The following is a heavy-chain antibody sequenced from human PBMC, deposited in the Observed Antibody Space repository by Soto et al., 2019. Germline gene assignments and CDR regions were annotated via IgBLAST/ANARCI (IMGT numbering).Heavy chain of an antibody. D-gene: IGHD5-18*01. Sequence: PGGSLRLSCAASGFTFSSYGMHWVRQAPGKGLEWVAVISYDGINKYYADSVKGRFTISRDNSRNTLYLQMNSLRSEDTAVYYCAGGIQRFYYYYGLDVWGQGTTVTVSS. CDR1: GFTFSSYG. CDR3: AGGIQRFYYYYGLDV. CDR2: ISYDGINK. V-gene: IGHV3-30*03. J-gene: IGHJ6*02.